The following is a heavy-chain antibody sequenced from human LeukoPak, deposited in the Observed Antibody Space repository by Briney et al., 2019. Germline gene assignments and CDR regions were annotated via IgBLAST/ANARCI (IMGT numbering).Heavy chain of an antibody. CDR1: GYTLTELS. CDR3: AMSGPGLGDYYDNSFDY. Sequence: ASVKVSCKVSGYTLTELSMHWVRQAPGKGLEWMGGFDPEDGETIYAQKFQGRVTMTEDTSTDTAYMELSSLRSEDTAVYYCAMSGPGLGDYYDNSFDYWGQGTLVTVSS. J-gene: IGHJ4*02. D-gene: IGHD3-22*01. V-gene: IGHV1-24*01. CDR2: FDPEDGET.